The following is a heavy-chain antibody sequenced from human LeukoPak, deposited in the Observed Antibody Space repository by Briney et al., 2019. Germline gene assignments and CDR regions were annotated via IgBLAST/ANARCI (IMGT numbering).Heavy chain of an antibody. Sequence: GGSLRLSCAASVFTFSSYCMSWVRQAPGKGLEWVSAIGGRDGSTYYADSVKGRFTISRDNSKNTLYVQMNSLRAEDTAVYYCAKGHYYGSGSLDYWGQGTLVTVSS. CDR3: AKGHYYGSGSLDY. CDR1: VFTFSSYC. J-gene: IGHJ4*02. D-gene: IGHD3-10*01. CDR2: IGGRDGST. V-gene: IGHV3-23*01.